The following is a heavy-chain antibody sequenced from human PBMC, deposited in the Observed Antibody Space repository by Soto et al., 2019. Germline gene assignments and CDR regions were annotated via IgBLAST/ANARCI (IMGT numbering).Heavy chain of an antibody. CDR1: GGSISSSSYF. CDR2: IYYSGST. CDR3: ARSIDP. V-gene: IGHV4-39*07. J-gene: IGHJ5*02. Sequence: SETLSLTCTVSGGSISSSSYFWGWIRQPPGKGLEWIGSIYYSGSTYYNPSLKSRVTVSVDTSKNQFSLKLSSVTAADTAVYYCARSIDPWGQGTLVTVSS.